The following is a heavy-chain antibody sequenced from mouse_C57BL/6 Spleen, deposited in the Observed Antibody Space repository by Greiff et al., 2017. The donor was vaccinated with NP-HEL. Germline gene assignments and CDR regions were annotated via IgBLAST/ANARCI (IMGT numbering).Heavy chain of an antibody. CDR1: GFTFSDYG. CDR2: ISSGSSTI. D-gene: IGHD2-2*01. Sequence: EVQVVESGGGLVKPGGSLKLSCAASGFTFSDYGMHWVRQAPEKGLEWVAYISSGSSTIYYADTVKGRFTISRDNAKNTLFLQMTSLRSEDTAMYYCARRDGYVYYYAMDYWGQGTSVTVSS. V-gene: IGHV5-17*01. CDR3: ARRDGYVYYYAMDY. J-gene: IGHJ4*01.